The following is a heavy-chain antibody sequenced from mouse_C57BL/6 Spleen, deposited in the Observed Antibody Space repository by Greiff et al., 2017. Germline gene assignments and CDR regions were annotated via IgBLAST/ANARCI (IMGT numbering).Heavy chain of an antibody. CDR1: GYAFSSSW. Sequence: QVQLQQSGPELVKPGASVKISCKASGYAFSSSWMNWVKQRPGKGLEWIGRIYPGDGDTNYNGKFKGTATLTADKSSITAYMQLSSLTSEDSAVYFCASPTTVVEEWFAYWGQGTLVTVSA. CDR3: ASPTTVVEEWFAY. J-gene: IGHJ3*01. CDR2: IYPGDGDT. D-gene: IGHD1-1*01. V-gene: IGHV1-82*01.